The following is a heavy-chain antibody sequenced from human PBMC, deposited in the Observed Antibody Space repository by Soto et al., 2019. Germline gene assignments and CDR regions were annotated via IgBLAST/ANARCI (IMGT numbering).Heavy chain of an antibody. CDR3: AGGKGNWYPPSDY. J-gene: IGHJ4*02. CDR2: IYSGGST. CDR1: GFTVRSNY. D-gene: IGHD6-13*01. V-gene: IGHV3-66*01. Sequence: EVQLVESGGGLVQPGGSLRLSCAASGFTVRSNYMSWVRQAPGKGLEWVSLIYSGGSTYYADSVKGRFTISRDNSKNTLYLQRNSLRAEDTAVYYWAGGKGNWYPPSDYWGQGTLVTVSS.